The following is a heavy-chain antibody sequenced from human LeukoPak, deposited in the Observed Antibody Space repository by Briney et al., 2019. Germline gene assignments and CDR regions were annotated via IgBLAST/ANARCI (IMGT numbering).Heavy chain of an antibody. CDR2: IKEDGSDK. D-gene: IGHD1-26*01. V-gene: IGHV3-7*01. Sequence: PGGSLRLSCAASGFTFSSYWMSWVRQAPGKRLEWVANIKEDGSDKNYVDSVKGRFTISRDNANRLLYLQMTSLRGEDTAVYFCARDKIGGSYEDWGQGTLVTVSS. CDR3: ARDKIGGSYED. CDR1: GFTFSSYW. J-gene: IGHJ4*02.